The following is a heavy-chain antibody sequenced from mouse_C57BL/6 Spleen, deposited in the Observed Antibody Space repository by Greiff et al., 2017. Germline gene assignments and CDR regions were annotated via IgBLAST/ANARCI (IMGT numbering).Heavy chain of an antibody. D-gene: IGHD2-5*01. CDR3: ARSPYSNSYFDY. Sequence: VQLKQSGGGLVKPGGSLKLSCAASGFTFSDYGMHWVRQAPEKGLEWVAYISSGSSTIYYADTVKGRFTISRDNAKNTLFLQMTSLRSEDTAMYYCARSPYSNSYFDYWGQGTTLTVSS. J-gene: IGHJ2*01. CDR2: ISSGSSTI. CDR1: GFTFSDYG. V-gene: IGHV5-17*01.